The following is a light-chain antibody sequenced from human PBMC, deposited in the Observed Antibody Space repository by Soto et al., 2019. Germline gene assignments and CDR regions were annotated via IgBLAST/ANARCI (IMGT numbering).Light chain of an antibody. Sequence: DIQMTQSPSSLPASGGDRVTITCRASQSISSYLNWYQQKPGKAPKLLIYAASSLQSGVPSRFSGSGSGTDFTLTISSLQPEHFATYYCQQSYSIPLTFGGGTKVDIK. CDR2: AAS. CDR3: QQSYSIPLT. CDR1: QSISSY. V-gene: IGKV1-39*01. J-gene: IGKJ4*01.